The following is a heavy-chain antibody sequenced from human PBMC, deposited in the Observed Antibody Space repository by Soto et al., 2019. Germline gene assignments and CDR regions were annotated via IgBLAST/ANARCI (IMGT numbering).Heavy chain of an antibody. Sequence: SETLSLTCTVSGGSTSSSSYYWGWIRQPPGKGLEWIGSIYYSGSTYYNPSLKSRVTISVDTSKNQFSLKLCSVTAADTAVYYFACYDFWSAYPTNMDVWGKGTTVTVSS. V-gene: IGHV4-39*01. CDR2: IYYSGST. J-gene: IGHJ6*03. CDR3: ACYDFWSAYPTNMDV. CDR1: GGSTSSSSYY. D-gene: IGHD3-3*01.